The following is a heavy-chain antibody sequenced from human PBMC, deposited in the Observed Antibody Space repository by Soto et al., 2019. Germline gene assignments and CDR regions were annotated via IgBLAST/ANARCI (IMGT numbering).Heavy chain of an antibody. D-gene: IGHD2-2*01. CDR1: CGSVSSCSYY. V-gene: IGHV4-61*01. Sequence: SETLSVTCTVSCGSVSSCSYYWSWIRQPPGKGLEWIGYIYYSGSTNYNPSLESRVAISVDTSKNQFSLRLTSVTAADTAVYFCARVRTEYAGLDYWGQGTLVTVSS. CDR3: ARVRTEYAGLDY. J-gene: IGHJ4*02. CDR2: IYYSGST.